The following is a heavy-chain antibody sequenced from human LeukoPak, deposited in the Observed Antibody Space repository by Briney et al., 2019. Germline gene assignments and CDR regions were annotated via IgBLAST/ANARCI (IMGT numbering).Heavy chain of an antibody. CDR1: GGSFSGYY. CDR3: ARVSPREWLPPFDY. V-gene: IGHV4-34*01. D-gene: IGHD3-3*01. Sequence: SETLSLTCAVYGGSFSGYYWSWIRQPPGKGLEWIGEINHSGSTNYNPSLKSRVTISVDTSKNQFSLKLSSVTAADTAVYYCARVSPREWLPPFDYWGQGTLVTVSS. J-gene: IGHJ4*02. CDR2: INHSGST.